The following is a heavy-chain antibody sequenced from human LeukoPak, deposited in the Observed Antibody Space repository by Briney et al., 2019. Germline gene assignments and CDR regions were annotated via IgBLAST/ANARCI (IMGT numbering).Heavy chain of an antibody. D-gene: IGHD2-2*01. CDR2: ISGSGDNT. V-gene: IGHV3-23*01. CDR3: AKDHGYCRSISCCCWFDP. J-gene: IGHJ5*02. Sequence: AGGYLRLSCVASGFTFSSYAMSWVRQAPGKGLEWVSGISGSGDNTYYADSVKGRFTISRDNSRNTLYLQMNSLRAEDTAVYYCAKDHGYCRSISCCCWFDPWGQGTLVTVSS. CDR1: GFTFSSYA.